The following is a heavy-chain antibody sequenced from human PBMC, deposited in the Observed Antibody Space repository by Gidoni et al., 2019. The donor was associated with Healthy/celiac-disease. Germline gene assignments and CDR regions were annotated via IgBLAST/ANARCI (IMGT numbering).Heavy chain of an antibody. J-gene: IGHJ4*02. CDR1: GYSFTNYW. D-gene: IGHD3-22*01. Sequence: EVQLVQSGAEVKKPGESLKISCEGSGYSFTNYWIGWVRQMPGKGLEWMGIIYPGDSEARYNPSFQGQVTISIDKSINTAFLQWSSLKASDTAMYYCARHTHDSSGYTRPFDSWGQGTLVTVSS. V-gene: IGHV5-51*01. CDR2: IYPGDSEA. CDR3: ARHTHDSSGYTRPFDS.